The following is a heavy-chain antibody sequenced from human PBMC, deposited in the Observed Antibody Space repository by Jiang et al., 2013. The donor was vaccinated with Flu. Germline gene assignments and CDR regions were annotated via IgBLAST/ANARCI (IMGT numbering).Heavy chain of an antibody. V-gene: IGHV1-69*01. Sequence: KKPGSSVKVSYQGFWTVTFSSYAISWVRQAPGQGLEWMGGIIPIFGTANYAQKFQGRVTITADESTSTAYMELSSLRSEDTAVYYCAREPGYYGMDVWGQGTTVTVSS. CDR2: IIPIFGTA. CDR1: TVTFSSYA. CDR3: AREPGYYGMDV. J-gene: IGHJ6*02.